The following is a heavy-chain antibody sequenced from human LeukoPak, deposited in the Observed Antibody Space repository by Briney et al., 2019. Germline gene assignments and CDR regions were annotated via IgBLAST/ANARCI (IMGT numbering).Heavy chain of an antibody. D-gene: IGHD6-19*01. Sequence: GGSLRLCGAASALSFDDYAMHWVRKAPGKVLEWVSGISWNRGSIGYADSVKGRFTISRDNAKNSLYLQMNSLRAEDMALYYCAKGSSAVAGEIDYWGQGTLVTVSS. CDR2: ISWNRGSI. CDR3: AKGSSAVAGEIDY. CDR1: ALSFDDYA. J-gene: IGHJ4*02. V-gene: IGHV3-9*03.